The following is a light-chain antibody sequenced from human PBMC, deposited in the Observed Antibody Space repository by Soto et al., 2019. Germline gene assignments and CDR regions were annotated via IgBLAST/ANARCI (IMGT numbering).Light chain of an antibody. J-gene: IGLJ1*01. CDR1: SSDVDAYNF. V-gene: IGLV2-14*03. CDR2: DVS. CDR3: TSYTTSSTYV. Sequence: QSVLTQPASVSGSPGQSIAISCTGTSSDVDAYNFVSWYQHHPGKAPKLMNFDVSNRPSGISNRFSGSKSGNTASLTISGLQAEDEADYYCTSYTTSSTYVFGTGTKVTVL.